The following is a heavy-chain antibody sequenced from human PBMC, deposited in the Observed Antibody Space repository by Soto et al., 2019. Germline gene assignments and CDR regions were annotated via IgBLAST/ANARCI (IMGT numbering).Heavy chain of an antibody. CDR1: GFTFSDYW. J-gene: IGHJ3*02. D-gene: IGHD6-19*01. CDR3: ARPLGWRDALHI. V-gene: IGHV3-7*01. Sequence: EVQLVDSGGGLVQPGGSLRLSCAASGFTFSDYWMSWVRQAPGKGLEWVASIKQDASETYYVDSVKGRFTISRDNAKNSLSLQMTSLRAEDTAVYYCARPLGWRDALHIRGQGTMVTVSS. CDR2: IKQDASET.